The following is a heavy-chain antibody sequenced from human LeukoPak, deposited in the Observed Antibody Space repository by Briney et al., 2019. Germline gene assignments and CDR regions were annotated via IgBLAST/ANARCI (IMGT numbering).Heavy chain of an antibody. CDR2: INPSGGST. CDR3: AREGVTGTDAFDY. CDR1: GYTFTSYY. V-gene: IGHV1-46*01. D-gene: IGHD1-20*01. J-gene: IGHJ4*02. Sequence: ASVKVSCKASGYTFTSYYMHWVRQAPGQGLEWMGIINPSGGSTSYAQKFQGRLTMTRDMSTSIVYMDLSSLRSEDTAVYYCAREGVTGTDAFDYWGQGTLVTVSS.